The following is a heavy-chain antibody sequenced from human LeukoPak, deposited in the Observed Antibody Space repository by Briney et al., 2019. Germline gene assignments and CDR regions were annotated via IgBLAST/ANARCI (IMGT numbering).Heavy chain of an antibody. Sequence: GGSLRLSCATSGFTFSTSWMRWVRQAPGKGLVWVSRISSDGSTTTYADSVKGRFTISRDNAKNTLYLQMNCLRVEDTAVYYCVRVRSSSWYDYWGQGALVTVSS. V-gene: IGHV3-74*01. D-gene: IGHD6-13*01. CDR3: VRVRSSSWYDY. CDR1: GFTFSTSW. CDR2: ISSDGSTT. J-gene: IGHJ4*02.